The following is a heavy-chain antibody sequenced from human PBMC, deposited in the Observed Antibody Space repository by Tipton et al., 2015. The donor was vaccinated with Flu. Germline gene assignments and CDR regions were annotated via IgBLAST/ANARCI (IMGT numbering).Heavy chain of an antibody. Sequence: QSGAEVKKPGSSVKVSCKASGGTFSSYAISWVRQAPGQGLEWMGGIIPIFGTANYAQKFQGRVTITADESTSTAYMELSSLRSEDTAVYYCARGHYDFWSGYYRGYYFDYWGQGTLVTVSS. CDR1: GGTFSSYA. J-gene: IGHJ4*02. V-gene: IGHV1-69*01. CDR2: IIPIFGTA. CDR3: ARGHYDFWSGYYRGYYFDY. D-gene: IGHD3-3*01.